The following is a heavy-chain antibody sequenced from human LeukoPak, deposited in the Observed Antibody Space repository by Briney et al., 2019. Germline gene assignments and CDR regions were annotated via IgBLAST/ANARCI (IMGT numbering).Heavy chain of an antibody. Sequence: PSETLSLTCTVSGGSISSYYWSWIRQPPGKGLEWIGYIYYSGSTNYNPSLKSRVTISVNTSKNQFSLKLSSVTAADTAVYYCARYVVVTAYFDYWGQGTLVTVSS. CDR1: GGSISSYY. V-gene: IGHV4-59*01. CDR2: IYYSGST. J-gene: IGHJ4*02. D-gene: IGHD2-21*02. CDR3: ARYVVVTAYFDY.